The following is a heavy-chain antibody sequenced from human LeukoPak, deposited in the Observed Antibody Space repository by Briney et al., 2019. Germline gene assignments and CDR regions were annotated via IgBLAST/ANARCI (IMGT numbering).Heavy chain of an antibody. J-gene: IGHJ4*02. V-gene: IGHV3-23*01. D-gene: IGHD3-10*01. CDR1: GFTFSSYA. Sequence: GGSLRLSCAASGFTFSSYAMSWVRQAPGKGLEWVSSIIGSGGSTYYADSVKARFTISRDNSKNTLYLQMNSLRAEDTAVYYCAKDRWEETYYGSGSYWDYWGQGTLVTVPS. CDR2: IIGSGGST. CDR3: AKDRWEETYYGSGSYWDY.